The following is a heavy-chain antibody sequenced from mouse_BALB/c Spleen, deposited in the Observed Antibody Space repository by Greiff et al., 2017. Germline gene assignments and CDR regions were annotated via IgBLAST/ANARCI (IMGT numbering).Heavy chain of an antibody. CDR1: GFNIKDTY. V-gene: IGHV14-3*02. CDR3: ARIHYYYGSSFDY. CDR2: IDPANGNT. J-gene: IGHJ2*01. D-gene: IGHD1-1*01. Sequence: VQLKESGAELVKPGASVKLSCTASGFNIKDTYMHWVKQRPEQGLEWIGRIDPANGNTKYDPKFQGKATITADTSSNTAYLQLSSLTSEDTAVYYCARIHYYYGSSFDYWGQGTTLTVSA.